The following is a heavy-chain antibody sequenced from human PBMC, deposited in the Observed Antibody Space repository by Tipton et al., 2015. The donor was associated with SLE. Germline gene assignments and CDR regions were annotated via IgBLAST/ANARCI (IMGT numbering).Heavy chain of an antibody. Sequence: TLSLTCTVSGGSISDASYYWGWIRQPPGKGLEWIARIHHSGNTYYNPSLKSRVTISVDTSKNQFSLKLSSVTATDTALYYCARQGFREFDSSFDSWGQGILVTVSS. J-gene: IGHJ5*01. CDR1: GGSISDASYY. CDR2: IHHSGNT. V-gene: IGHV4-39*07. CDR3: ARQGFREFDSSFDS. D-gene: IGHD3-10*01.